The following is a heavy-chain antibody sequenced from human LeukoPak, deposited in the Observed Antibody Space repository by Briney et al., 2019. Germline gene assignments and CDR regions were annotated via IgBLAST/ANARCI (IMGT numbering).Heavy chain of an antibody. CDR2: ISYSGNT. V-gene: IGHV4-59*08. CDR3: ARLAGDLLSNFDY. D-gene: IGHD3-10*01. J-gene: IGHJ4*02. CDR1: GASINTYY. Sequence: SETLSLTCTVSGASINTYYWSWIRQPPGKGLEYIAYISYSGNTNYNPSLQSQVTMSVDTSNNQFSLRLSSVTAADTAIYYCARLAGDLLSNFDYWGQGTLVTVSS.